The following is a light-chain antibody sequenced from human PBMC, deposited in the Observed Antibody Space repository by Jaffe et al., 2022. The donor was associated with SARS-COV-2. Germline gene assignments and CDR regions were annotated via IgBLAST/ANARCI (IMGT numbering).Light chain of an antibody. V-gene: IGLV3-1*01. CDR3: QAWDTKTTV. Sequence: SYDLSQPPSVSVSPGQSVTITCSGEKLEDKYVCWYQQKPGQSPVLVIYQDTKRPSGIPERFSGSNSGNTATLTISGTQAMDEADYHCQAWDTKTTVFGGGTKLTVL. CDR2: QDT. J-gene: IGLJ2*01. CDR1: KLEDKY.